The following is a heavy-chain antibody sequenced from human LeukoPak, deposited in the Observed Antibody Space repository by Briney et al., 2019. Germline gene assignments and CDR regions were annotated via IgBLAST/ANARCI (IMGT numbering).Heavy chain of an antibody. V-gene: IGHV4-34*01. Sequence: SETLSLTCAVYGGSFSGYYWSWIRQPPGKGLEWIGEINHSGSTNYNPSLKSRVTISVDTSKNQFSLKLSSVTAADTAVYYCARALPFSSGSYPTNWFDPWGQGTLVTVSS. CDR3: ARALPFSSGSYPTNWFDP. J-gene: IGHJ5*02. CDR2: INHSGST. CDR1: GGSFSGYY. D-gene: IGHD3-10*01.